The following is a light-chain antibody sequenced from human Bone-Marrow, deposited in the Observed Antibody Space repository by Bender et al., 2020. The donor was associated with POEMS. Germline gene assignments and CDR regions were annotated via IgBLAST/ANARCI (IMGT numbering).Light chain of an antibody. V-gene: IGLV2-14*01. Sequence: QSALTQPASVSGSPGQSITISCTGTSSDVGGYNYVSWYQQHPGKVPKLLIYEVTKRPSGVPDRFSGAKAGNTASLSISGLQTEDEADYYCSSYTSCSVLFGGGTKLTVL. CDR1: SSDVGGYNY. CDR2: EVT. J-gene: IGLJ3*02. CDR3: SSYTSCSVL.